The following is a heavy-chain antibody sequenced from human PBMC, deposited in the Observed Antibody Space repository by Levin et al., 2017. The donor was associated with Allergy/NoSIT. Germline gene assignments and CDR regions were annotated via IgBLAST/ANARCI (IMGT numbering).Heavy chain of an antibody. V-gene: IGHV3-7*04. Sequence: LSLTCAASGLGFSTNWMSWVRQAPGKGLEWVTNIKQDGRQKNYVDSVRGRFTISRDNAKNSVFLQMNSLRADDTAVYYCARGRGAPDYWGQGTLVTVSS. CDR2: IKQDGRQK. J-gene: IGHJ4*02. CDR1: GLGFSTNW. D-gene: IGHD3-10*01. CDR3: ARGRGAPDY.